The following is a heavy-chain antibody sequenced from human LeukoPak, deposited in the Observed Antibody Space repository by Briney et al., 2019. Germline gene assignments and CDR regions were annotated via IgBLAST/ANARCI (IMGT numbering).Heavy chain of an antibody. CDR1: GGSISSYY. CDR3: ARATHSGSLAPFDF. V-gene: IGHV4-59*12. CDR2: IYYSGST. Sequence: SETLSLTCTVSGGSISSYYWSWIRQPPGKGLEWIGYIYYSGSTNYNPSLKSRVTMSVDTSKNQFSLKLSSVTAADTAVYYCARATHSGSLAPFDFWGQGTLVTVSS. D-gene: IGHD1-26*01. J-gene: IGHJ4*02.